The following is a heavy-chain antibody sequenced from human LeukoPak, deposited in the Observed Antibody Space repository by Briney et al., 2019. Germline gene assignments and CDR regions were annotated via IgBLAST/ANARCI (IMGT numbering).Heavy chain of an antibody. J-gene: IGHJ2*01. CDR2: INWNGGST. CDR3: ARASGWKWIQSYWYFDV. CDR1: GFTFDDYG. D-gene: IGHD5-18*01. V-gene: IGHV3-20*04. Sequence: GGSLRLSCAASGFTFDDYGLSWVRQAPGKGLEWVSGINWNGGSTGYGDSVKGRFTIFRDNAKKSLYLQMNSLRAEDTALYYCARASGWKWIQSYWYFDVWGRGTLVTVSS.